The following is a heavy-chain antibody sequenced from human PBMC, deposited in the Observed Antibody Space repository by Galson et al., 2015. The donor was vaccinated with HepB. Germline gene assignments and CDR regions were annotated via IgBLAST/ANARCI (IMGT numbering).Heavy chain of an antibody. Sequence: SVKVSCKASGYTFTSSGIGWVRQAPGQGLEWMGWIDPKNGNTKYAQKLQGRVTMTTDTSTSTASMELRSLTSDDTAVYYCARTVYGGNSVLSWFDPWGQGTLVTVSS. D-gene: IGHD4-23*01. CDR2: IDPKNGNT. CDR3: ARTVYGGNSVLSWFDP. V-gene: IGHV1-18*01. CDR1: GYTFTSSG. J-gene: IGHJ5*02.